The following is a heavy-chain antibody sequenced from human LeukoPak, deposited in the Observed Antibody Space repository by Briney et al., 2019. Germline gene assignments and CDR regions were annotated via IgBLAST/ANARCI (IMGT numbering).Heavy chain of an antibody. V-gene: IGHV3-74*03. CDR2: TNEDGSYA. J-gene: IGHJ6*02. Sequence: GGSLRLSCAASGFTLSSYWVHWVRQPPGKGLMWLSRTNEDGSYAEFADSVKGRFTISRDNAKNTVYLQMNSLRAEDTAVYYCARDRPDWLLYYYYYGMDVWGQGTTVTVSS. CDR1: GFTLSSYW. CDR3: ARDRPDWLLYYYYYGMDV. D-gene: IGHD3-9*01.